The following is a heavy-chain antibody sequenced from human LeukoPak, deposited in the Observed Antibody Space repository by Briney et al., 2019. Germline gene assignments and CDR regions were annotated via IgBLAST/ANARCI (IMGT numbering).Heavy chain of an antibody. CDR3: ARAGDILTGLMT. CDR1: GGSISSSSYY. CDR2: IYYSGST. D-gene: IGHD3-9*01. V-gene: IGHV4-39*07. Sequence: SETLSLTCTVSGGSISSSSYYWGWIRQPPGKGLEWIGSIYYSGSTYYNPSLKSRVTISVDTSKNQFSLKLSSVTAADTAVYYCARAGDILTGLMTWGQGTLVTVSS. J-gene: IGHJ5*02.